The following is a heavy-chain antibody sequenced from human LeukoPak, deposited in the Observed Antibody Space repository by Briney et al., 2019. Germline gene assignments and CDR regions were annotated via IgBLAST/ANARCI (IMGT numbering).Heavy chain of an antibody. J-gene: IGHJ6*02. CDR1: GFTFSSYW. V-gene: IGHV3-7*03. CDR2: INHNGNVN. Sequence: GGSLRLSCAASGFTFSSYWMNWARQAPGKGLEWVASINHNGNVNYYVDSVKGRFTISRDNAKNSLYLQMSNLRAEDTAVYFCARGCGLDVWGQGATVTVSS. CDR3: ARGCGLDV. D-gene: IGHD2-8*01.